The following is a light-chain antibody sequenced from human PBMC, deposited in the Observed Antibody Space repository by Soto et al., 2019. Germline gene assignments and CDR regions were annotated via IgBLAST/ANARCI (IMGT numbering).Light chain of an antibody. CDR3: TSPTPGSLYV. CDR2: EAT. J-gene: IGLJ1*01. V-gene: IGLV2-14*02. Sequence: QSVLTQPASVSGSPGQSITISCTGTSSDVGNYDLVSWYQHHPGEAPKLMIYEATRRPSGVSNRFSGSKSGNTASLTISGLQAEDEADYFCTSPTPGSLYVFGTGTKVTVL. CDR1: SSDVGNYDL.